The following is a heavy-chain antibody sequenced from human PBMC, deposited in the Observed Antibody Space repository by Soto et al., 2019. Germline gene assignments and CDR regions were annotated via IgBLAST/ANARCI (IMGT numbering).Heavy chain of an antibody. Sequence: PSETLSLTSTVSGGSIRNYYWSWIRQPPGKGLEWIGYFYYSGSTNYNPSLKSRVTISVDTSKNQFSLRLTSLTAADTAIYYCAREGGVATPIGMDVWGQGTTVTVSS. CDR2: FYYSGST. CDR3: AREGGVATPIGMDV. D-gene: IGHD5-12*01. CDR1: GGSIRNYY. V-gene: IGHV4-59*01. J-gene: IGHJ6*02.